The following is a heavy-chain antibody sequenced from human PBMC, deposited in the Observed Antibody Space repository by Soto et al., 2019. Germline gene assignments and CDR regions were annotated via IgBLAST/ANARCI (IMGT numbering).Heavy chain of an antibody. Sequence: GASVKVSCRASGYTFTSYYMHWVRQAPGQGLEWMGIINPSGGSTSYAQKFQGRVTISVDTSKNQFSLKLSSVTAADTAVYYCASSGVVVVAATKYFQHWGQGTLVTVPQ. CDR1: GYTFTSYY. CDR2: INPSGGST. D-gene: IGHD2-15*01. J-gene: IGHJ1*01. V-gene: IGHV1-46*01. CDR3: ASSGVVVVAATKYFQH.